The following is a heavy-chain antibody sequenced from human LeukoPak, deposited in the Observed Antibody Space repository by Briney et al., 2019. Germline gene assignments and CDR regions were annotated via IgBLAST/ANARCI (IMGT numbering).Heavy chain of an antibody. J-gene: IGHJ4*02. CDR3: ATSKDTAGGPY. D-gene: IGHD5-18*01. Sequence: PGGSLRLSCAASGFTFTSYWMTWVRQAPGKWLEWLANIRQDGGATYYGGSVKGRFTISRDNAKNSLFLQMNSLRAEDTAVYYCATSKDTAGGPYWGQGTLVTVSS. CDR2: IRQDGGAT. V-gene: IGHV3-7*01. CDR1: GFTFTSYW.